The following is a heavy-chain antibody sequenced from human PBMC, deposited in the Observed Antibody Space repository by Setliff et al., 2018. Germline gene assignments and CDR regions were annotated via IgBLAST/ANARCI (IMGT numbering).Heavy chain of an antibody. CDR2: ISPYSDYI. V-gene: IGHV3-21*01. J-gene: IGHJ6*03. Sequence: GGSLRLSCAASTFTLGTYSMHWVRQAPGKGLAWVSSISPYSDYIYYADSVKGRFTISRDNAKNSLYLQMNSLRAEDTAVYYCARGPWKHSAYYYYYYMDVWGKGTTVTVSS. CDR1: TFTLGTYS. D-gene: IGHD1-1*01. CDR3: ARGPWKHSAYYYYYYMDV.